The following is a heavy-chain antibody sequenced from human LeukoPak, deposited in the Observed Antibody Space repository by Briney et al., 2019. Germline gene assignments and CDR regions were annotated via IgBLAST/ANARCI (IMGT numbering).Heavy chain of an antibody. D-gene: IGHD5-12*01. CDR1: GYTFTGYY. J-gene: IGHJ6*02. Sequence: ASVKVSCKASGYTFTGYYIHWVRQAPGQGLEWVGWINPNSGGTNYAQKFQGRVTMTRDTSISTAYMGLSRLRSDDTAVYYCARTDSGYEYYYYYGMDVWGQGTTVTVSS. CDR2: INPNSGGT. CDR3: ARTDSGYEYYYYYGMDV. V-gene: IGHV1-2*02.